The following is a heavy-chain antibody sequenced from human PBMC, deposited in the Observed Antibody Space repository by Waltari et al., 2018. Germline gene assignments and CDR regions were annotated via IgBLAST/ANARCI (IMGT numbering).Heavy chain of an antibody. J-gene: IGHJ6*02. CDR1: GGSISSSSYY. CDR2: IYYSGST. V-gene: IGHV4-39*07. CDR3: ARDIYGDLIYYYGMDV. Sequence: QLQLQESGPGLVKPSENLYLTCAVSGGSISSSSYYWVWIRQPPGKGLEWIGSIYYSGSTYYNPSLKSLFTISVDTSKNQFSLKLSSVTAADTAVYYCARDIYGDLIYYYGMDVWGQGTTVTVSS. D-gene: IGHD4-17*01.